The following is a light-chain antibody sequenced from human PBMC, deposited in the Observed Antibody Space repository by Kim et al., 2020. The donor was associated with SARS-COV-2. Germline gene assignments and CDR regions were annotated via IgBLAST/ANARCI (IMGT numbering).Light chain of an antibody. CDR2: RIT. CDR3: ASYGNSGPYV. Sequence: QSALTQPASVSGSPGQSITISCTVTRSDVGGNDFVSWYQHQPGKAPKLINFRITVRPSGISDRFSGSKSANTSSLTISGLRAEDEADYYCASYGNSGPYVFGTGTKVTVL. CDR1: RSDVGGNDF. V-gene: IGLV2-14*03. J-gene: IGLJ1*01.